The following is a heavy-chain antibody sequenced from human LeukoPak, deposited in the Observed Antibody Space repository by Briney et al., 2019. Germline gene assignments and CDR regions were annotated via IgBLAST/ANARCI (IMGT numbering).Heavy chain of an antibody. D-gene: IGHD2-2*01. CDR2: INHSGST. J-gene: IGHJ3*02. V-gene: IGHV4-34*01. CDR1: GGSFSGYY. Sequence: SETLSLTCAVYGGSFSGYYWSWIRQPPGKGLEWIGEINHSGSTNYNPSLKSRVTISVATSKNQFSLKLSSVTAADTAVYYCARVPVPAAAITDPFDIWGQGTMVTVSS. CDR3: ARVPVPAAAITDPFDI.